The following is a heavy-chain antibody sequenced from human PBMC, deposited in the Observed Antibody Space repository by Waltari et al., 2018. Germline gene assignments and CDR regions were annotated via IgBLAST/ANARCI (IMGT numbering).Heavy chain of an antibody. J-gene: IGHJ4*02. V-gene: IGHV3-7*03. Sequence: EVQLVESGGDLVQPGGSLRLSCAASGFPFTNYWMSWVRQAPGKGLGRVAKMNEDGSEKYYVDSVEGRFTSSRDNAKNSLYLQMNSLRAEDTAVYYCVRDDSTGHYYFDYWGQGTLVTVSS. CDR3: VRDDSTGHYYFDY. D-gene: IGHD3-22*01. CDR1: GFPFTNYW. CDR2: MNEDGSEK.